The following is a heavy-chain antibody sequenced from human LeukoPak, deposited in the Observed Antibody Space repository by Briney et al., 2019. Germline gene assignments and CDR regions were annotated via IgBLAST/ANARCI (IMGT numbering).Heavy chain of an antibody. CDR1: GFTFSTYT. V-gene: IGHV3-21*01. CDR3: AREVYGVYYFDY. Sequence: PGGSLRLSCAASGFTFSTYTMNWVRQAPGKGLEWVSSISSGSSFISYADSVKGRFTSSRDNAKNSLYLQMNSLRAEDTAVYYCAREVYGVYYFDYWGQGTLVTVSS. D-gene: IGHD4-17*01. CDR2: ISSGSSFI. J-gene: IGHJ4*02.